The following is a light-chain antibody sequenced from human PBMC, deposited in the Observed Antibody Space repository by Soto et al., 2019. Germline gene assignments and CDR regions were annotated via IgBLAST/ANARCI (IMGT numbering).Light chain of an antibody. CDR2: DAS. CDR1: QNVSSN. Sequence: EIGMPQYPATLSVSPGERATLSCRASQNVSSNLSWYQQKPGQAPSLLIYDASASATGLPARFSGSGCGTGFTLTVSILQAEDFVVCYCQQYKNLPPITFGQGTRLEIK. V-gene: IGKV3-15*01. CDR3: QQYKNLPPIT. J-gene: IGKJ5*01.